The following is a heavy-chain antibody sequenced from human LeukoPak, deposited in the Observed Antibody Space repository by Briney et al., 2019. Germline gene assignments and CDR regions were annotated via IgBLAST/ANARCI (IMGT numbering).Heavy chain of an antibody. Sequence: GGSLRLSCAASGITLSNYGMSWVRQAPGKGLEWVAGISGSGGSTNYADSVKGRFTISRDNRKNTLYLQMNSLRAEDTAVYFCAKRGVVIRVILVGFHKEAYYFDSWGQGALVTVSS. J-gene: IGHJ4*02. D-gene: IGHD3-22*01. CDR1: GITLSNYG. V-gene: IGHV3-23*01. CDR3: AKRGVVIRVILVGFHKEAYYFDS. CDR2: ISGSGGST.